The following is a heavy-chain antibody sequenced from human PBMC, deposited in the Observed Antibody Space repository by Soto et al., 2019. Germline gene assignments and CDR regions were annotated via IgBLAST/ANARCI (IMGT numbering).Heavy chain of an antibody. CDR2: ISYDGSNK. Sequence: GGSLRLSCAASGFTFSSYGMHWVRQAPGKGLEWVAVISYDGSNKYYADSVKGRFTISRDNSKNSLYLEMNSLGAEDTAVYYCARESEDLTSNFDYWGQGTLVTVSS. CDR1: GFTFSSYG. CDR3: ARESEDLTSNFDY. J-gene: IGHJ4*02. V-gene: IGHV3-30*03.